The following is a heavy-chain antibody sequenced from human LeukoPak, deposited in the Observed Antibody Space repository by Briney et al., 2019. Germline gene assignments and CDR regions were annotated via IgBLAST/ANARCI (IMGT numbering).Heavy chain of an antibody. D-gene: IGHD5-12*01. CDR2: ISYDGSNK. CDR1: GFTFSSYA. CDR3: AREVPSGYGLWYGMDV. V-gene: IGHV3-30-3*01. Sequence: GGSLRLSCAASGFTFSSYAMHWVRQAPGKGLEWVAVISYDGSNKYYADSVKGRFTISRDNSKNTLYLQMNSLRAEDTAVYYCAREVPSGYGLWYGMDVWGQGTTVTVSS. J-gene: IGHJ6*02.